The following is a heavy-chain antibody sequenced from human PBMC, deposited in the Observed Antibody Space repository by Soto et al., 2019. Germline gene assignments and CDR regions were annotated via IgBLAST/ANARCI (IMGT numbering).Heavy chain of an antibody. CDR3: ARVGPTGWFDP. Sequence: QVHLVQSGAEVKKPGASVKVSCKASGYSFTDYYMHWVRQAPGQGLEWMGWINTKTGGTNYAQRVQGSVTMTEDTSINTAYMELSGLRSDDTAVYYCARVGPTGWFDPWGQGTVVTVSS. CDR1: GYSFTDYY. CDR2: INTKTGGT. V-gene: IGHV1-2*02. J-gene: IGHJ5*02.